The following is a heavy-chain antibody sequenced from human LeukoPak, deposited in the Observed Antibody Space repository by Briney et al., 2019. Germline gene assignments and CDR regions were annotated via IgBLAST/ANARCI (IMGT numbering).Heavy chain of an antibody. CDR2: IKQDGSEK. CDR3: ARPTTVTTENDAVDI. D-gene: IGHD4-17*01. Sequence: GGSLRLSCAASGFTFSSYWMSWVRQAPGKGLEWVANIKQDGSEKYYVDSVKGRFTISRDNAKNSLYLQMNSLRAEDTAVYYCARPTTVTTENDAVDIWGQGTMVTVSS. CDR1: GFTFSSYW. V-gene: IGHV3-7*01. J-gene: IGHJ3*02.